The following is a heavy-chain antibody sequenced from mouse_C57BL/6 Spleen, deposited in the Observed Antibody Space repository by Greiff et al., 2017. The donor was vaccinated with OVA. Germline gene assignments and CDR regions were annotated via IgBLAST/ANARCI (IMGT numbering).Heavy chain of an antibody. V-gene: IGHV1-47*01. J-gene: IGHJ4*01. CDR3: ARGGRTAQATGAMDY. CDR1: GYTFTTYP. CDR2: FHPYNDDT. Sequence: VKLVESGAELVKPGASVKMSCKASGYTFTTYPIEWMKQNHGKSLEWIGNFHPYNDDTKYNEKFKGKATLTVEKSSSTVYLELSRLTSDDSAVYYCARGGRTAQATGAMDYWGQGTSVTVSS. D-gene: IGHD3-2*02.